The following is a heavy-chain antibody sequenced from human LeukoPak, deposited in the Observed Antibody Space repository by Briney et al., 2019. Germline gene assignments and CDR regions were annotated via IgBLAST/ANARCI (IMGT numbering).Heavy chain of an antibody. CDR3: ARGVEMATIGPDY. V-gene: IGHV1-3*01. D-gene: IGHD5-24*01. J-gene: IGHJ4*02. CDR2: INAGNGNT. CDR1: GYTFTSYA. Sequence: ASVKVSCKASGYTFTSYAMHWVRQAPGQRLEWMGWINAGNGNTKYSQKFQGRVTITRDTSASTAYMELGSLRSEDTAVYYCARGVEMATIGPDYWGQGTLVTVSS.